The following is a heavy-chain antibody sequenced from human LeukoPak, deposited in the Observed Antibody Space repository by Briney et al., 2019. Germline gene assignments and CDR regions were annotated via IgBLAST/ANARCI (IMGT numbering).Heavy chain of an antibody. V-gene: IGHV3-23*01. Sequence: PGGSLRLSCAASGFTFSSYAMSWVRQAPGKGLGWVSAISGSGGSTYYADSVKGRFTISRDNSKNTLYLQMNSLRAEGTAVYYCAKDRRAVAGTIPSNWFDPWGQGTLVTVSS. D-gene: IGHD6-19*01. CDR3: AKDRRAVAGTIPSNWFDP. J-gene: IGHJ5*02. CDR1: GFTFSSYA. CDR2: ISGSGGST.